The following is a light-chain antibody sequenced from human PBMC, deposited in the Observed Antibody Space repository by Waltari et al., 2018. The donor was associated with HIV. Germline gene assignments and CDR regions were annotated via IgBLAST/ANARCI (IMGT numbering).Light chain of an antibody. V-gene: IGLV2-14*01. CDR1: SSDVGDYS. CDR2: EVT. CDR3: SSYISSATPE. J-gene: IGLJ3*02. Sequence: QSALTQPASVSGSPGQSISISCTGTSSDVGDYSVSGYQHHSGKAPKVIIYEVTNRPSGVSHRFSGSKSGNTASLTISGLLPEDEADYFCSSYISSATPEFGGGTRLTVL.